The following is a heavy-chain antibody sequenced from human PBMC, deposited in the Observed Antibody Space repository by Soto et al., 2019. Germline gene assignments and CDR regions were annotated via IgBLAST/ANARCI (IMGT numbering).Heavy chain of an antibody. CDR2: IRQDGSER. V-gene: IGHV3-7*01. Sequence: EVQLVESGGALVQPGGSLRLSCAASGFNLNNFWMSWVRQAPGKGLEWVATIRQDGSERHYVDSVRGRFTLSRDNAETSLFLQVSGLRVEDTAVYYCASGCGSPSCPYSFDFWGQGTLVAVSS. D-gene: IGHD2-2*01. J-gene: IGHJ4*02. CDR1: GFNLNNFW. CDR3: ASGCGSPSCPYSFDF.